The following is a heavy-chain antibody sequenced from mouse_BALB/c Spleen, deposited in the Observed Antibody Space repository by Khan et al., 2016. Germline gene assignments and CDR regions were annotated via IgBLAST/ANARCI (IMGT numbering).Heavy chain of an antibody. Sequence: QVQLQQSGAELVKPGASVKLSCKASGYTFTNYDINWVRQRPEQGLEWIGWIFPGDGFTKYNDKFKGKATLTTDRSSSTAYMQLSRLTSEDSAVYFWARETVVSPYYFDYWGQGTTLTVSS. V-gene: IGHV1-85*01. J-gene: IGHJ2*01. CDR3: ARETVVSPYYFDY. D-gene: IGHD1-1*01. CDR2: IFPGDGFT. CDR1: GYTFTNYD.